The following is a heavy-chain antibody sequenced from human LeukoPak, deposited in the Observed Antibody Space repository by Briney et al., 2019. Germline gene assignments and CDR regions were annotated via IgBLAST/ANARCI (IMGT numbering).Heavy chain of an antibody. J-gene: IGHJ4*02. Sequence: AGGSLRLSCAASGFTFSSYGMHWVRQAPGRGLEWVAFIRYDGSNKYYADSVKGRFTISRDNSKNTLYLQMNSLRAEDTAVYYCAKGSSFLYYFDYWGQGTLVTVSS. CDR3: AKGSSFLYYFDY. CDR1: GFTFSSYG. CDR2: IRYDGSNK. D-gene: IGHD6-13*01. V-gene: IGHV3-30*02.